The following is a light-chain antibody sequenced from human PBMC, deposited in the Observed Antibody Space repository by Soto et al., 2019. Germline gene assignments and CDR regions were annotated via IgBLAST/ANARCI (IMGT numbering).Light chain of an antibody. CDR1: QSVSSN. CDR2: GAS. CDR3: QQYNNWPPAYT. J-gene: IGKJ2*01. Sequence: EIVMTQSPATLSVSPGERATLSCRASQSVSSNLAWYQQKPGQAPRLLIYGASTRATGIPARFSGSGSGTEFTLTIRSLQSEDFAGYYCQQYNNWPPAYTFGQGTKLEIK. V-gene: IGKV3-15*01.